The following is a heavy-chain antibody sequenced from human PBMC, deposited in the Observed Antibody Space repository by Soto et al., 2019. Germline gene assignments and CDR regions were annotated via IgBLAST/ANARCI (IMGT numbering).Heavy chain of an antibody. Sequence: QVQLVQSGAEVKKPGSSVKVSCKASGGTFSSYAISWVRQAPGQGLEWMGGIIPIFGTANYAQKFQGRVTSTADESTITAYMELSSLRSDDTAVYYCARGIQLWLNWFDPWGQGTLVTVAS. CDR3: ARGIQLWLNWFDP. D-gene: IGHD5-18*01. CDR1: GGTFSSYA. V-gene: IGHV1-69*12. CDR2: IIPIFGTA. J-gene: IGHJ5*02.